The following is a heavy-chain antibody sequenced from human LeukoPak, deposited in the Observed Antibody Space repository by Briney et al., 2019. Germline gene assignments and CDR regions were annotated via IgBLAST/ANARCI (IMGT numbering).Heavy chain of an antibody. J-gene: IGHJ4*02. CDR3: ARVVDYGGYSGEFDY. D-gene: IGHD4-23*01. V-gene: IGHV4-30-2*01. CDR2: IYHSGST. Sequence: SETLSLTCTVSGGSISSGGYYWSWIRQPPGKGLEWIGYIYHSGSTYYSPSLKSRVTISIDRSNNQFSLNLNSVTVADTAVYHCARVVDYGGYSGEFDYWGQGTLVTVSS. CDR1: GGSISSGGYY.